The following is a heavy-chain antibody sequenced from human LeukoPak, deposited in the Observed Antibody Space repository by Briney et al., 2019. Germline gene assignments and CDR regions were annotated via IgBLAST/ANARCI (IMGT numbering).Heavy chain of an antibody. V-gene: IGHV4-38-2*02. J-gene: IGHJ3*02. Sequence: PSETLSLTCTVSGYSISSGYYWGWIRQPPGKGLEWIGSIYHSGSTYYNPSLKSRVTISVDTSKNQLSLKLSSVTAADTAVYYCARDHLLAAFDIWGQGTMVTVSS. CDR1: GYSISSGYY. CDR3: ARDHLLAAFDI. CDR2: IYHSGST.